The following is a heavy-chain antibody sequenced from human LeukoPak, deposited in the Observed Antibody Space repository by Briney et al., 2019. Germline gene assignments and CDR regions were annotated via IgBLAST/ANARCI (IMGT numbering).Heavy chain of an antibody. V-gene: IGHV3-30*03. CDR3: ARPMEFCTINDCSTVPQDYYNYYGMDV. Sequence: GGSLRLSCAASGFTFSSYGMHWVRQAPGKGLEWVAVISYDGSNKYYADSVKGRFTISRDNAKKSLYLQMNSLRAEDTAVYFCARPMEFCTINDCSTVPQDYYNYYGMDVWGQGTTVTVSS. CDR2: ISYDGSNK. D-gene: IGHD2-8*01. J-gene: IGHJ6*02. CDR1: GFTFSSYG.